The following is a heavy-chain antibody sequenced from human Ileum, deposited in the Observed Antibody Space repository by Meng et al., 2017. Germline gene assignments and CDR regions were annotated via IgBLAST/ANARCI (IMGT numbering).Heavy chain of an antibody. CDR3: ARWTYHYDF. V-gene: IGHV3-23*01. D-gene: IGHD2/OR15-2a*01. CDR2: ISGNGAAK. Sequence: QLLESGGGVVQPGGCLRLSCTGSGFPFADYAINWVRQAPGKGLEWVSAISGNGAAKLYADSAKGRFTISRDNSKNSIYMEMYTLRVEDTAIYYCARWTYHYDFWGQGTLVTVSS. J-gene: IGHJ4*02. CDR1: GFPFADYA.